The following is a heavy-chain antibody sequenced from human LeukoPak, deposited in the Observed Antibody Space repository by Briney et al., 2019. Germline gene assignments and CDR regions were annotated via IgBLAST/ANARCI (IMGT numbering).Heavy chain of an antibody. CDR3: ARGRPPYYFDY. V-gene: IGHV3-53*01. J-gene: IGHJ4*02. Sequence: QPAGSLRLSCTASGFPVSSNYMTWVRQAPGKGLEWVSVIYTGGNTDHADSVQGRFTLSRDNSKNTLYLHMNSLRVEDTAVYYCARGRPPYYFDYWGQGTLVTVSS. CDR2: IYTGGNT. CDR1: GFPVSSNY.